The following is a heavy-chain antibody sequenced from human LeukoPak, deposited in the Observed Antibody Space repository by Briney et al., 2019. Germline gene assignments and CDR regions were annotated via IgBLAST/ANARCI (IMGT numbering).Heavy chain of an antibody. J-gene: IGHJ4*02. D-gene: IGHD5-12*01. CDR3: ARTNGYSGYVSYDY. CDR1: GFTLSTYI. CDR2: INSGSSTI. Sequence: GGSLRLSRAASGFTLSTYIMNWVRQAPGKGLEWVSYINSGSSTIYYADSVKGRFTISRDNAKNSLYLQMNSLRAEDTAVYYCARTNGYSGYVSYDYWGQGTLVTVSS. V-gene: IGHV3-48*01.